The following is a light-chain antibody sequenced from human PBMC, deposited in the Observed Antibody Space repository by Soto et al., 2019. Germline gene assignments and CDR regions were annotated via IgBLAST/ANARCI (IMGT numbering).Light chain of an antibody. CDR1: QRISSW. CDR3: QQYNSYRRT. V-gene: IGKV1-5*03. J-gene: IGKJ1*01. Sequence: DIQMTQSPSILSASVGDRATITCRASQRISSWLAWYQQKPGKAPKLLIYKASSLESGVPSRFSGSGSGTEFTLTISSLQPDDFATYYCQQYNSYRRTFGQGTKVEIK. CDR2: KAS.